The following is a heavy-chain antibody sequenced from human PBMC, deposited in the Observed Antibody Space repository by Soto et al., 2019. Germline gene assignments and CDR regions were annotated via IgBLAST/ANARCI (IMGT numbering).Heavy chain of an antibody. V-gene: IGHV3-21*06. Sequence: GGSLRLSCAASGFIFTRYSMNWVRQAPGKGLEWVSSISSTTNYIYYGDSMKGRFTISRDNAKNSLYLQMDSLRAEDTAVYYCAKDNSRRYSSGRAPGFDPWGQGTLVTSPQ. J-gene: IGHJ5*02. CDR2: ISSTTNYI. CDR1: GFIFTRYS. D-gene: IGHD6-19*01. CDR3: AKDNSRRYSSGRAPGFDP.